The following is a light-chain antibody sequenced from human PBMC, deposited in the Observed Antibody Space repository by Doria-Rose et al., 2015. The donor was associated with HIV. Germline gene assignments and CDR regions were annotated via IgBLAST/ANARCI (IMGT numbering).Light chain of an antibody. CDR3: QQRSNWPPIFT. V-gene: IGKV3-11*01. Sequence: PGERATLSCRASQNVSSNLAWYQQKPGQAPRLLIYDASNRATGIPARFSGSGSGTDLTLTISSLEPEDFAVYFCQQRSNWPPIFTFGPGTKVDI. CDR2: DAS. CDR1: QNVSSN. J-gene: IGKJ3*01.